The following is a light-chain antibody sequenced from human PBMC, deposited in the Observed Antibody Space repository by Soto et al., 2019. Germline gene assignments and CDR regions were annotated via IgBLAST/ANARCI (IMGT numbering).Light chain of an antibody. J-gene: IGKJ2*01. Sequence: DIQITQSPSSLSASVGDRVTITCRASQSISSHLNWYQHKPGRPPRLLIFASYILEGGVPSRFSGSGSETYFTLTIDSLQPEDVAIYYCQHRYITPRYTFGQGTKVEI. CDR3: QHRYITPRYT. CDR1: QSISSH. V-gene: IGKV1-39*01. CDR2: ASY.